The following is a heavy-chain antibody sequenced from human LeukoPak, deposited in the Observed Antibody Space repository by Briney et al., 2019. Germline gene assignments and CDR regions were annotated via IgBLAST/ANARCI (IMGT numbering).Heavy chain of an antibody. CDR3: ARDKIVGATYFDY. CDR1: GFTFSSYW. V-gene: IGHV3-7*01. CDR2: IKQDGSEK. J-gene: IGHJ4*02. D-gene: IGHD1-26*01. Sequence: GGSLRLSCAASGFTFSSYWMSWVRQAPEKGLEWVANIKQDGSEKYYVDSVKGRFTISRDNAKNSLYLQMNSLRAEDTAVYYCARDKIVGATYFDYWGQGTLLTVSS.